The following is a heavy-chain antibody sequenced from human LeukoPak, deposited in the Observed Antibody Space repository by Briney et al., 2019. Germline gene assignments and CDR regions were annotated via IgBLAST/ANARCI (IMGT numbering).Heavy chain of an antibody. Sequence: PSETLSLTCTVSGGSITIYYWSWIRQPAGKGLEWMGHFYTSGHTSYNPSLKSRVTISVDTSKNQFSLKMNSVTAADTAVYYCARGVHGYSYGYVPWELYSYMDVWGKGTTVSISS. CDR3: ARGVHGYSYGYVPWELYSYMDV. CDR2: FYTSGHT. J-gene: IGHJ6*03. D-gene: IGHD5-18*01. V-gene: IGHV4-4*07. CDR1: GGSITIYY.